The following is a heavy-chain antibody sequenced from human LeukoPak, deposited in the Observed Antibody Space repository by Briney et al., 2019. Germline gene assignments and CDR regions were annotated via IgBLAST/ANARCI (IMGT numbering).Heavy chain of an antibody. D-gene: IGHD2-15*01. Sequence: SVKVSCKASGCTFSSYAIICVRHAPGQGLEWIGGIIPIFGTANYPQKFQGRVTITADESTSTAYMELSSLRSEDTAVYYCARGRVVAATSWFDPWGQGTLVTVSS. CDR3: ARGRVVAATSWFDP. CDR2: IIPIFGTA. V-gene: IGHV1-69*13. CDR1: GCTFSSYA. J-gene: IGHJ5*02.